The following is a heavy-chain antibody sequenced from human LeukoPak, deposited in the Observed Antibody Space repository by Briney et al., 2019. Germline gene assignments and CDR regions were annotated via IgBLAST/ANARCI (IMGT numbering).Heavy chain of an antibody. Sequence: GRTLRLSCAASKFAFSDYYMTRIRQAPGTGLECGSYISTCISTIFYSDSVKGRFTISRNNAQKSLFLQMDSLREEDTAVYYCARAGPAYTSSPYYQFYYIDVWGKGTAVTVSS. D-gene: IGHD2-15*01. CDR2: ISTCISTI. J-gene: IGHJ6*03. V-gene: IGHV3-11*04. CDR1: KFAFSDYY. CDR3: ARAGPAYTSSPYYQFYYIDV.